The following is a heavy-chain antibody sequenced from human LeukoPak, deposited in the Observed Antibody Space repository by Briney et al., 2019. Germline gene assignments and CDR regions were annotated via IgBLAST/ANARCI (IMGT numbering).Heavy chain of an antibody. CDR1: GCTFSSHL. CDR2: INGYGWKT. CDR3: ARSKSWYSTDAFDI. V-gene: IGHV3-74*03. Sequence: PGWSVRVSCLASGCTFSSHLLQWLGQAAGKGLAGVSRINGYGWKTPFQDSVKGRFTLSRENAKNKLYLQMNVRRAKDTAVYHCARSKSWYSTDAFDIWGQGTMVTVSS. D-gene: IGHD2-15*01. J-gene: IGHJ3*02.